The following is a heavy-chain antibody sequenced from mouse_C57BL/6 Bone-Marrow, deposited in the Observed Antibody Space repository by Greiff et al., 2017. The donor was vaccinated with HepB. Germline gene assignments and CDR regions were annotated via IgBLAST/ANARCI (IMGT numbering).Heavy chain of an antibody. CDR2: INPYNGGT. J-gene: IGHJ1*03. D-gene: IGHD1-1*01. V-gene: IGHV1-19*01. CDR1: GYTFTDYY. CDR3: ARSGYYYGSSWYFDV. Sequence: LVKPGASVKMSCKASGYTFTDYYMNWVKQSHGKSLEWIGVINPYNGGTSYNQKFKGKATLTVDKSSSTAYMELNSLTSEDSAVYYCARSGYYYGSSWYFDVWGTGTTVTVSS.